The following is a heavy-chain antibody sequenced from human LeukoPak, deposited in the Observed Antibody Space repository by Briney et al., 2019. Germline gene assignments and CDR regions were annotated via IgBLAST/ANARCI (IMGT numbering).Heavy chain of an antibody. CDR3: AKEGILTGYYSPDY. Sequence: GGSLRLSCAASGFTFSSYAMSWVRQAPGKGLEWVSAISDSGGSTYYADSVKGRFTISRDNSKNTLYLQMNSLRAEDTAVYYCAKEGILTGYYSPDYWGQGTLVTVSS. CDR1: GFTFSSYA. J-gene: IGHJ4*02. D-gene: IGHD3-9*01. CDR2: ISDSGGST. V-gene: IGHV3-23*01.